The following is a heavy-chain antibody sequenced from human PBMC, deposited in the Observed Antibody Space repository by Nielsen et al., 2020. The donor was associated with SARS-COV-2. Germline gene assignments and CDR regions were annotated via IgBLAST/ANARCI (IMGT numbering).Heavy chain of an antibody. CDR3: LQRGAS. CDR2: INPDGSMK. Sequence: GGSLRLSCAVSGFSFSTSWMNWVRQGPGKRLEWVANINPDGSMKRHVDSVMGRFTISRDNARDSLYLQMNNLRAEDTAIYYCLQRGASWGQGTLVTVSS. CDR1: GFSFSTSW. V-gene: IGHV3-7*05. D-gene: IGHD1-1*01. J-gene: IGHJ5*02.